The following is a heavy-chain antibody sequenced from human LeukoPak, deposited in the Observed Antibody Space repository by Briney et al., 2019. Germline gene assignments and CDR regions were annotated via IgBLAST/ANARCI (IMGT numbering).Heavy chain of an antibody. D-gene: IGHD3/OR15-3a*01. CDR3: ARVYRNEEGFWTPNNYMDV. V-gene: IGHV3-30-3*01. CDR1: GFTFSSYT. CDR2: IFYDAINK. Sequence: GGSLRLSCAASGFTFSSYTMHWVRQAPGKGLEWVAVIFYDAINKYYADSVKGRFTISRDNAKNSLYLQMNSLRAEDTAVYYCARVYRNEEGFWTPNNYMDVWGKGTTVTVSS. J-gene: IGHJ6*03.